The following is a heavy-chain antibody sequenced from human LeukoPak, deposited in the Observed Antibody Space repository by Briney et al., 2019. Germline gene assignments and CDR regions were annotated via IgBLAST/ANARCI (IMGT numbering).Heavy chain of an antibody. J-gene: IGHJ4*02. D-gene: IGHD3-3*01. V-gene: IGHV4-59*01. Sequence: SETLSLTCTVSGGSISSYYWSWLRQPPGKGLEWIGYIYYSGSTNYNPSLKSRVTISVDTSKNQFSLKLSSVTAADTAVYYCARILRFLEWTETYYFDYWGQGTLVTVSS. CDR2: IYYSGST. CDR1: GGSISSYY. CDR3: ARILRFLEWTETYYFDY.